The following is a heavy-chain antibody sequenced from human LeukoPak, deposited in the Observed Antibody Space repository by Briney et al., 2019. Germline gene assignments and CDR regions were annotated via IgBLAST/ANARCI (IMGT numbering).Heavy chain of an antibody. CDR2: IYYSGST. CDR1: GGSISSYY. V-gene: IGHV4-59*01. J-gene: IGHJ4*02. Sequence: SETLSLTCTVSGGSISSYYWSWIRQPPGKGLEWIGYIYYSGSTNYNPSLKSRVTISVDTSKNQFSLKLSSVTASDTAVYYCASYSSGSLDYWGQGTLVTVSS. D-gene: IGHD6-19*01. CDR3: ASYSSGSLDY.